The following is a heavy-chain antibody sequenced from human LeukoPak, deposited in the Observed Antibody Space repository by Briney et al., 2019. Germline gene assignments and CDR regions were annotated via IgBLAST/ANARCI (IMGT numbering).Heavy chain of an antibody. V-gene: IGHV3-53*01. Sequence: PGGSLRLSCAASGFTFSSYGMHWVRQAPGKGLEWVSVIYSGGSTYYADSVKGRFTISRDNSKNTLYLQMNSLRAEDTAVYYCARDTEGSVDYYYMDAWGKGTTVTVSS. CDR3: ARDTEGSVDYYYMDA. J-gene: IGHJ6*03. CDR1: GFTFSSYG. CDR2: IYSGGST.